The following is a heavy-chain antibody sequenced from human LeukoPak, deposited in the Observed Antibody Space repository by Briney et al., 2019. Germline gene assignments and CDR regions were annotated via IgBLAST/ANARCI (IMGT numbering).Heavy chain of an antibody. J-gene: IGHJ5*02. CDR3: ARKARRCSGGSCYSKNWFDP. Sequence: SETLSLTCTVSGGSISSYYWSWIRQPPGKGLEWIRYIYYSGSTNYNPSLKSRVTISVDTSKNQFSLKLSSVTAADTAVYYCARKARRCSGGSCYSKNWFDPWGQGTLVTVSS. V-gene: IGHV4-59*12. CDR1: GGSISSYY. CDR2: IYYSGST. D-gene: IGHD2-15*01.